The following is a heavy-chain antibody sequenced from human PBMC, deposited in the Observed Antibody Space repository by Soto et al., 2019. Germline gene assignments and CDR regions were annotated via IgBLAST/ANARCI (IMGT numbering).Heavy chain of an antibody. CDR3: ARGLRKPLASYGVATINWFDP. CDR1: GGSFSGYY. CDR2: INHSGST. V-gene: IGHV4-34*01. D-gene: IGHD5-12*01. J-gene: IGHJ5*02. Sequence: PSETLSLTCAVYGGSFSGYYWSWIRQPPGKGLEWIGEINHSGSTNYNPSLKSRVTISVDTSKNQFSLKLSSVTAADTAVYYCARGLRKPLASYGVATINWFDPWGQGTLVTAPQ.